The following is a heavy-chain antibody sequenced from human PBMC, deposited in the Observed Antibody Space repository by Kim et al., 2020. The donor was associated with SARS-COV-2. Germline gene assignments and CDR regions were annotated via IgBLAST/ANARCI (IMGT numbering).Heavy chain of an antibody. Sequence: VKGRFSVSRDDSKNILYLQMNSLRSEDTAAYYCAKGSTEAGRIPGSTFFDYWGQGTLVTVSS. V-gene: IGHV3-23*01. D-gene: IGHD1-26*01. CDR3: AKGSTEAGRIPGSTFFDY. J-gene: IGHJ4*02.